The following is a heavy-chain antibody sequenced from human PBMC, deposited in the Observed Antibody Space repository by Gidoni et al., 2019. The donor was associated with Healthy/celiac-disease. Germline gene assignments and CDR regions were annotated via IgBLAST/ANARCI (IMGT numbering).Heavy chain of an antibody. D-gene: IGHD4-17*01. J-gene: IGHJ6*02. Sequence: QLQLVQSGPELQKPGASLKVSCKASGYTFTSSAINCVRQATGQGLEWMGWMNPNSGNTGYAQKVQGRVKMNRNTSISTDDMELSSLRYKDTAVYYCARGPGGYGGHYYYYGMDVWGQGTTVTVAS. V-gene: IGHV1-8*01. CDR2: MNPNSGNT. CDR3: ARGPGGYGGHYYYYGMDV. CDR1: GYTFTSSA.